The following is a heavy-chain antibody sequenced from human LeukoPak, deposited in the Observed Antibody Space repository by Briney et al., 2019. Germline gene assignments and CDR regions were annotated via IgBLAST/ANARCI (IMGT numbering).Heavy chain of an antibody. V-gene: IGHV3-49*04. CDR1: EFTFGDYA. D-gene: IGHD3-10*01. Sequence: GGSLRLSCTGSEFTFGDYAMSWVRQAPGKGLEWVGIIRSKAYGETTEYAASVKGRFIISRDDSKSVAYLQMNSLKTEDTAVYYCVRDRHFYGSGILNYWGQGTLVTVSS. J-gene: IGHJ4*02. CDR2: IRSKAYGETT. CDR3: VRDRHFYGSGILNY.